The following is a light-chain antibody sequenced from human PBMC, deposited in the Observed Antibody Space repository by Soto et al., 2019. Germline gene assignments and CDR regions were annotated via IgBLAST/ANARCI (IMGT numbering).Light chain of an antibody. V-gene: IGKV1-9*01. CDR1: QGISSY. CDR3: QQLNSYPLT. CDR2: AAS. J-gene: IGKJ4*01. Sequence: DIQLTQSPSFLSASVGDRVTITCRASQGISSYLAWYQQKPGTAPKLLIYAASTLQTGVPSRFSGSGSGTEFTLTISSLQPEDFGNYYWQQLNSYPLTFGGGTRVAIK.